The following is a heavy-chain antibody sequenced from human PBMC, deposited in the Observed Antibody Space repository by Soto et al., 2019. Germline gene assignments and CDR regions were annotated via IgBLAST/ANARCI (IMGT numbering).Heavy chain of an antibody. CDR3: ARTHTDMGSRATFDY. CDR2: IDWDDDK. J-gene: IGHJ4*02. CDR1: GFSLNTRGMC. Sequence: SGPTLVNPTQTLTLTCTFSGFSLNTRGMCVNWIRQPPGKALEWLAVIDWDDDKYYSIYLKTRLTISKDTSKNQVVLTMTNMEPVDTGTYYCARTHTDMGSRATFDYWGQGALVTVSS. D-gene: IGHD5-18*01. V-gene: IGHV2-70*01.